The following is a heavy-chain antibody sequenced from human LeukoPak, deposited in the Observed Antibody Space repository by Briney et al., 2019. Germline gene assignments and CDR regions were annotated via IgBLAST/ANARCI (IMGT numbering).Heavy chain of an antibody. CDR2: IYPGDSDT. V-gene: IGHV5-51*01. Sequence: GESLKISCKGSGSSFTSYWIGWVRQLPGKGVEWMGIIYPGDSDTKYSPSFQGQVTISADKSINTAYLQWSSLKASDTAMYYCARHTFYYDSSGADAFDIWGQGTMVTVSS. CDR1: GSSFTSYW. D-gene: IGHD3-22*01. CDR3: ARHTFYYDSSGADAFDI. J-gene: IGHJ3*02.